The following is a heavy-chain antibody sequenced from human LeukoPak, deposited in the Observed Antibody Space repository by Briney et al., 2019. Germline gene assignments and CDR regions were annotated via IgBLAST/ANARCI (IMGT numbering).Heavy chain of an antibody. V-gene: IGHV4-34*01. Sequence: SETLSLTCAVYGGSFSGYYWSWIRQPPGKGLEWIGEINHSGSTNYNPSLKSRVTISVDTSKNQFSLKLSSVTAADTAVYYCARGVTIRYCSSNSCRNRGPNWFDPWGQGTLVTVSS. CDR2: INHSGST. CDR1: GGSFSGYY. J-gene: IGHJ5*02. CDR3: ARGVTIRYCSSNSCRNRGPNWFDP. D-gene: IGHD2-2*01.